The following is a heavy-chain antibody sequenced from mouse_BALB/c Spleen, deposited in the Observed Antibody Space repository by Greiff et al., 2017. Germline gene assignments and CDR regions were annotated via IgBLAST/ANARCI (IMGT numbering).Heavy chain of an antibody. J-gene: IGHJ4*01. V-gene: IGHV1-7*01. CDR1: GYTFTSYW. CDR3: ARGGGNYVEDY. CDR2: INPSTGYT. Sequence: HLHQSVSELSKPGASVKMSCKSSGYTFTSYWMHWVKQRPGQCLEWIGYINPSTGYTEYNQKFKDKATLTADKSSSTAYMQLSSLTSEDSAVYYCARGGGNYVEDYWGQGTSVTVSS. D-gene: IGHD2-1*01.